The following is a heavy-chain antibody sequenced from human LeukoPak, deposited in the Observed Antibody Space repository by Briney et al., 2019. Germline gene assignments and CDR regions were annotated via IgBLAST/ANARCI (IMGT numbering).Heavy chain of an antibody. CDR2: IYYSGRT. D-gene: IGHD6-19*01. Sequence: SETLSLTCTVSGGSISSYYWSWLRQPPGKGVEWMGYIYYSGRTNYNPPLKSGFTISVDTSKTQFSLKLSSVTAAATAVYYCARVQFSGWFDYWGQGTLVTVSS. CDR1: GGSISSYY. J-gene: IGHJ4*02. V-gene: IGHV4-59*08. CDR3: ARVQFSGWFDY.